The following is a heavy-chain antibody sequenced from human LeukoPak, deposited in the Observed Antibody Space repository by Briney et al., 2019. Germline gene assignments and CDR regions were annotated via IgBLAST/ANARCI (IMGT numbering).Heavy chain of an antibody. J-gene: IGHJ4*02. Sequence: GGSLRLSCVASGFTFSSHWMTWVRQAPGKGLEWVSGIFGSGGSTHYADSVKGRFTISRDNSKNTVYLQMNSLRAEDTAVYYCAKTTTGYSSGRFPGWPVDYWGQGTLVTVSS. D-gene: IGHD6-19*01. CDR3: AKTTTGYSSGRFPGWPVDY. CDR1: GFTFSSHW. CDR2: IFGSGGST. V-gene: IGHV3-23*01.